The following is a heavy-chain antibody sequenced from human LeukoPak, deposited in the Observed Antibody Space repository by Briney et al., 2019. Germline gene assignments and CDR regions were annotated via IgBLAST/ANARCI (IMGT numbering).Heavy chain of an antibody. Sequence: GGSLRLSCAASGLTFSSYEMNGVRQAPGKGLEWVSYISSSGSTIYHADSVKGRFTISRDNAKNALYLQMNSLRAEDTAVYYCARQEVDYGAPAGFHNWGQGTLVTVSS. CDR2: ISSSGSTI. D-gene: IGHD4-17*01. CDR1: GLTFSSYE. J-gene: IGHJ4*02. V-gene: IGHV3-48*03. CDR3: ARQEVDYGAPAGFHN.